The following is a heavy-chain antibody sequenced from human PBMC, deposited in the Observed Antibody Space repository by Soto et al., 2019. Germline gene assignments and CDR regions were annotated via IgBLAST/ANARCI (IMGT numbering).Heavy chain of an antibody. Sequence: QVQLQESGPGLVKPSQTLSLSCTVSGDSISRGGYYWNWIRQHPRKGLELIGYIYHSGSTNYNPSFKSRVTISVDTTKNQLSLELTKVPAPDTAVYYCVRDGAVAFGLGCFGPWGQGILGTVSS. CDR3: VRDGAVAFGLGCFGP. J-gene: IGHJ5*02. V-gene: IGHV4-31*03. CDR2: IYHSGST. D-gene: IGHD3-3*02. CDR1: GDSISRGGYY.